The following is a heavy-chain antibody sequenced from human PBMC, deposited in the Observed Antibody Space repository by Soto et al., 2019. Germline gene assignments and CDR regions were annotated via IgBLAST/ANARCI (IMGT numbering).Heavy chain of an antibody. CDR2: IIPIFGTA. D-gene: IGHD3-22*01. CDR1: GGTFSSYA. CDR3: ARVPRSSSGYYSGRDAFDI. J-gene: IGHJ3*02. Sequence: QVQLVQSGAEVKKPGSSVKVSCKASGGTFSSYAISWVRQAPGQGLEWMGGIIPIFGTANYAQKFQGRVTIAAVESTSTAYMELSSLRSEATAVYCGARVPRSSSGYYSGRDAFDIWGQGTMVTVSS. V-gene: IGHV1-69*12.